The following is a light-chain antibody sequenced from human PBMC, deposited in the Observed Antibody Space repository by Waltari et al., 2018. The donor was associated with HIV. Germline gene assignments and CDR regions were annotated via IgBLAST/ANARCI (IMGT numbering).Light chain of an antibody. CDR2: CNS. J-gene: IGLJ1*01. Sequence: QSVLTQPPSVSGAPGQRVTISCTGSSSNIGAGYDVHWSQQLPGTAPKVLIYCNSNRASGVPDRFSGSKSGTSASLAITGLQAEDEADYYCQSYDSNLSGATVFGTGTKVTVL. CDR3: QSYDSNLSGATV. CDR1: SSNIGAGYD. V-gene: IGLV1-40*01.